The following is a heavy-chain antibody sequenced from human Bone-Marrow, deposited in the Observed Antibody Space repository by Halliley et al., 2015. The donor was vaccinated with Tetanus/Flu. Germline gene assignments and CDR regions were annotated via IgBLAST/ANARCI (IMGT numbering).Heavy chain of an antibody. Sequence: TLSLTCTVSGVSISSGGYYWNWIRQHPGKGLEWIGHIYYSGSTYYNPSLKSRFTISVDTSKNQFSLKVRSVTAADTAVYYCARGHYSYGSGSYFEYGGQGTLVTASS. D-gene: IGHD3-10*01. J-gene: IGHJ4*02. CDR1: GVSISSGGYY. V-gene: IGHV4-31*03. CDR3: ARGHYSYGSGSYFEY. CDR2: IYYSGST.